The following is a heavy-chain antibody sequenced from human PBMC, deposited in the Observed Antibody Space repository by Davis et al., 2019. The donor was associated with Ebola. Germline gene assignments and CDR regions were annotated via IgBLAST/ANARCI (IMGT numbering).Heavy chain of an antibody. Sequence: GGSLRLSCEVSGFNLRNYGMHWVRQTPGKGLEWVAVIWYDGSNKYYADSVKGRFTISRDNAKNSLYLQMNSLRDDDTAVYYCARGVGGCWGQGTLVTVSS. J-gene: IGHJ4*02. V-gene: IGHV3-33*01. CDR3: ARGVGGC. CDR2: IWYDGSNK. D-gene: IGHD4-23*01. CDR1: GFNLRNYG.